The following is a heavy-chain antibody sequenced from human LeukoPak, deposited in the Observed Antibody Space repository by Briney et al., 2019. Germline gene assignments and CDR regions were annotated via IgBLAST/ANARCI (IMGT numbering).Heavy chain of an antibody. CDR1: GFPFSSYW. D-gene: IGHD3-10*01. V-gene: IGHV3-7*01. J-gene: IGHJ4*02. CDR2: IKQDGGEK. CDR3: ARENYASGSYGDY. Sequence: GGSLRLSCAASGFPFSSYWMSWVRQAPGKGLEWVANIKQDGGEKFYVDSVKGRFTISRDNAKNSLYLQMNSLRAEDTAVYYCARENYASGSYGDYWGQGTLVTVSS.